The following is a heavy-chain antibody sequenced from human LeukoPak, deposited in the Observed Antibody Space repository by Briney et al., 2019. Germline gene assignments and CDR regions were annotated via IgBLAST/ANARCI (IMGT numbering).Heavy chain of an antibody. D-gene: IGHD2-2*01. CDR3: AREHCSSTSCPRGFDY. CDR1: GYTFTGYY. V-gene: IGHV1-2*02. Sequence: ASVKVSCKASGYTFTGYYMHWVRQAPGQGLEWMGWINPNSGGTNYAQKFRGRVTMTRDTSISTAYMEMRRLRCDDTAVYYCAREHCSSTSCPRGFDYWGQGTLVTVSS. J-gene: IGHJ4*02. CDR2: INPNSGGT.